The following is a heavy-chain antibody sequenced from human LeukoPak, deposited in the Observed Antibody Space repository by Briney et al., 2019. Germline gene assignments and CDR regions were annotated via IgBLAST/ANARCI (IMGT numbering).Heavy chain of an antibody. D-gene: IGHD5-24*01. CDR1: GESISGFY. V-gene: IGHV4-59*12. J-gene: IGHJ4*02. Sequence: SETLSLTCTVSGESISGFYWNWIRQPPGKGLEWIGYIYYGGSTYYNPSLKSRVTISVDTSKNQFSLKLSSVTAADTAVYYCARGGGYKHRLFDYWGQGTLVTVSS. CDR2: IYYGGST. CDR3: ARGGGYKHRLFDY.